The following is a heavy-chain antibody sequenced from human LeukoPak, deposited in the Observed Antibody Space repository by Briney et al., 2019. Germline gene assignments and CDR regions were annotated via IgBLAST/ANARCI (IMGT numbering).Heavy chain of an antibody. D-gene: IGHD5-18*01. J-gene: IGHJ4*02. Sequence: GGSLRLSCAASGFIFSSYNMNWVRQTPGKGLEWVSSINSSGSYIYYADSVMGRFAISRDNAKKSLFLQMNSLRAEDTAMYYCARQLAFDYWGQGTLVTVSS. CDR3: ARQLAFDY. CDR2: INSSGSYI. V-gene: IGHV3-21*01. CDR1: GFIFSSYN.